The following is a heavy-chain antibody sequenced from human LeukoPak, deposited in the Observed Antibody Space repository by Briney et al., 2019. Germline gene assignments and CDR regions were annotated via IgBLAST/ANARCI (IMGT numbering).Heavy chain of an antibody. D-gene: IGHD2-21*01. J-gene: IGHJ3*01. V-gene: IGHV3-48*03. CDR2: ISSSGSIT. CDR1: GFAFSTYE. CDR3: AAFYCHGDPQAV. Sequence: GGSLRLSCAASGFAFSTYEMNWVRQAPGKGLEWISYISSSGSITVYADSVKGRFTISRDNAKNSLYLQMNSLSAEDTATYRCAAFYCHGDPQAVWGQGTLVTVSS.